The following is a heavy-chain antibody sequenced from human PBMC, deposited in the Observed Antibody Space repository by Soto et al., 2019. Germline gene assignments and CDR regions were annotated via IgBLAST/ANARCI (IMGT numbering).Heavy chain of an antibody. J-gene: IGHJ4*02. V-gene: IGHV1-69*01. Sequence: QVQLVQSRAEVKKPGSSVKVSCKASGGTFSSYAISWVRQAPGQGLEWMGGIIPIFGTANYAQKFQGRVTITAEESTSTAYMELSSLRSEYTAVYYWARAADRIAVAGTSTPFDYWGQGTLVTVSS. CDR1: GGTFSSYA. CDR3: ARAADRIAVAGTSTPFDY. CDR2: IIPIFGTA. D-gene: IGHD6-19*01.